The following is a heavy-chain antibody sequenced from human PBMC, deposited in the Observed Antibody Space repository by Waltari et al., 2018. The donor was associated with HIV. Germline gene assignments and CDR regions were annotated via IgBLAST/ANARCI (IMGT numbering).Heavy chain of an antibody. CDR1: GGSFSGYY. D-gene: IGHD2-2*01. CDR3: ARGEVVPAAALQFGRSYVKGYSWFDP. V-gene: IGHV4-34*01. CDR2: ITHSGST. J-gene: IGHJ5*02. Sequence: QVQLQQWGAGLLKPSETLSLTCAVYGGSFSGYYWSWIRKPPGKGLEWIGAITHSGSTNYNPSLKSRVTISVDTSKNQFSLKLSSVTAADTAVYYCARGEVVPAAALQFGRSYVKGYSWFDPWGQGTLVTVSS.